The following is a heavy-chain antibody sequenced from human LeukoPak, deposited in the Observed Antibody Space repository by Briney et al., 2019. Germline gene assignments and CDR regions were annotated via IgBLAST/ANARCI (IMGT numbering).Heavy chain of an antibody. V-gene: IGHV1-24*01. J-gene: IGHJ3*02. CDR2: FDPEDGET. Sequence: ASVKVSCKVSGYTLTELSMHWVRRAPGKGLEWMGGFDPEDGETIYAQKFQGRVTMTEDTSTDTAYMELSSLRSEDTAVYYCATSTVGNCSSTSCYALGVDAFDIWGQGTMVTVSS. CDR3: ATSTVGNCSSTSCYALGVDAFDI. CDR1: GYTLTELS. D-gene: IGHD2-2*01.